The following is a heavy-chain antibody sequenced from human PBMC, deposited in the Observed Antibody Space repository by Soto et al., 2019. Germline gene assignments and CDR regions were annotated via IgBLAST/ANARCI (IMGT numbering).Heavy chain of an antibody. Sequence: SETLSLTCTVSGGSISSYYCSCIRQTPGKGLEWIVYIFYSGSTNYNPSLKSRVTMSVDTPKNRFSLKLSSVTASDTAVYYCARHDATRGHYNWFDPWGQGTLVTVSS. D-gene: IGHD5-12*01. CDR2: IFYSGST. CDR3: ARHDATRGHYNWFDP. V-gene: IGHV4-59*08. J-gene: IGHJ5*02. CDR1: GGSISSYY.